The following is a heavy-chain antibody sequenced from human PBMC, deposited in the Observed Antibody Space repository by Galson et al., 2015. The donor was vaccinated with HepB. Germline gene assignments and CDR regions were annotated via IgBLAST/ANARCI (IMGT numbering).Heavy chain of an antibody. Sequence: QSGAEVKKPGESLKISCKGSGYSFTSYWIGWVRQMPGKGLEWMGIIYPGDSDTRYSPSFQGQVTISADKSISTAYLQWSSLKASDTAMYYCARHYYYDSSGYRDYAFDIWGQGTMVTVSS. CDR1: GYSFTSYW. CDR2: IYPGDSDT. J-gene: IGHJ3*02. D-gene: IGHD3-22*01. CDR3: ARHYYYDSSGYRDYAFDI. V-gene: IGHV5-51*01.